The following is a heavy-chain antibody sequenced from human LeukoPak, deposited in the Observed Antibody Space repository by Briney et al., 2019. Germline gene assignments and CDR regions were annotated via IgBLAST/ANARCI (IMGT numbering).Heavy chain of an antibody. D-gene: IGHD5-18*01. V-gene: IGHV4-4*07. Sequence: SETLSLTCTVSGGSISNYWSWIRQPAGTALEWIGRIYTSGTITYNPSLKSRVTMSVDTSKNQFSLKLSSVTAADTAVYYCARQADKGGYSYGYYFDYWGQGTLVTVSS. CDR1: GGSISNY. J-gene: IGHJ4*02. CDR2: IYTSGTI. CDR3: ARQADKGGYSYGYYFDY.